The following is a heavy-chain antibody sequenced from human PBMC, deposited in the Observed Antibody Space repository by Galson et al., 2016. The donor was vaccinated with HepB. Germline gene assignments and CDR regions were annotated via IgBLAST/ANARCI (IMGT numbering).Heavy chain of an antibody. D-gene: IGHD1-26*01. CDR2: IGTVGDT. J-gene: IGHJ6*02. V-gene: IGHV3-13*04. CDR1: GFIFSTYD. CDR3: VRGKALWELPPYYGMNV. Sequence: SLRLSCAASGFIFSTYDMHWVRQPTGKGLEWVSAIGTVGDTHYPDSVKGRFTISRENAKTSLYLQMNSLRAGDTAVYHCVRGKALWELPPYYGMNVWGQGTTVIVSS.